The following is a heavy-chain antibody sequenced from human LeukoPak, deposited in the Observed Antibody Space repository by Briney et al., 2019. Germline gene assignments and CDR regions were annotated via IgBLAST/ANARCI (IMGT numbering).Heavy chain of an antibody. CDR1: GYTFISHD. V-gene: IGHV1-8*01. D-gene: IGHD1-26*01. Sequence: ASVKVSCKTSGYTFISHDINWVRQATGQGLERMRWMDPNSGNTGYAQRFQGRVTLTRSTSLSEAYMELTSLKFEDTAVYYCARVQGSDTSGSFDHWGQGTLVTVSS. J-gene: IGHJ4*02. CDR3: ARVQGSDTSGSFDH. CDR2: MDPNSGNT.